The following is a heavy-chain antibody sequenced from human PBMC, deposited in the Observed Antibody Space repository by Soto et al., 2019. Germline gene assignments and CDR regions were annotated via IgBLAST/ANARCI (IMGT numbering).Heavy chain of an antibody. Sequence: QVQLVQSGAEVKKPGASVKVSCKASGYTFPTYGISWVRQAPGQGLEWMGWISSYNGNTNYAQKLQDRVTMTTDTSTNIAYMELRSLRSDDTAVFYCARDRGSGSYYARFDYWGQGTLVTVSS. V-gene: IGHV1-18*01. CDR3: ARDRGSGSYYARFDY. CDR2: ISSYNGNT. D-gene: IGHD1-26*01. CDR1: GYTFPTYG. J-gene: IGHJ4*02.